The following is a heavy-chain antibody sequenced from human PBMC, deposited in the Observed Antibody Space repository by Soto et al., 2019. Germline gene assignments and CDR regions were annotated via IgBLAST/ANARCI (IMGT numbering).Heavy chain of an antibody. CDR3: AKGRYGDYNWFDP. CDR1: GYTFTSYG. V-gene: IGHV1-18*01. D-gene: IGHD4-17*01. J-gene: IGHJ5*02. CDR2: ISAYNGNT. Sequence: APSVKVSCKASGYTFTSYGISWVRQAPGQGLEWMGWISAYNGNTNYAQKLQGRVTMTTDTSTSTAYMELRSLRSDDTAVYYCAKGRYGDYNWFDPWGQGTLVTVSS.